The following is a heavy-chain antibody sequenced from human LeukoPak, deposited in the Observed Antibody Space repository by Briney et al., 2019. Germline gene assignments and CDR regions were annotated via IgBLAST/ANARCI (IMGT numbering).Heavy chain of an antibody. J-gene: IGHJ4*02. CDR3: AHSVFYDSTAAY. CDR2: INHSGST. CDR1: GGSFSLYY. V-gene: IGHV4-34*01. D-gene: IGHD3-22*01. Sequence: PSETLSLTCAVYGGSFSLYYWTWIRQPPGNGLEWIGEINHSGSTNYNPSLMGRVTISVDTSKTQFSLKLSSVTAADTAVYYCAHSVFYDSTAAYWGQGTLVAVSS.